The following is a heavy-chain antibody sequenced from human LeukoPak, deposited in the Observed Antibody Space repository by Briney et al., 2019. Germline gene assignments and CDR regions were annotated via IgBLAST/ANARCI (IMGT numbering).Heavy chain of an antibody. V-gene: IGHV3-15*01. CDR1: GLTFSNAW. D-gene: IGHD1-14*01. CDR3: TTELDVRPNHY. J-gene: IGHJ4*02. Sequence: GGSLRLSCAASGLTFSNAWMSWVRQAPGKGLEWVGRIKRKRDGGTTDYAAPVKGRFTISRDDSKNTLYLQMNSLKSEDTAVYYCTTELDVRPNHYWGQGTLVTVSS. CDR2: IKRKRDGGTT.